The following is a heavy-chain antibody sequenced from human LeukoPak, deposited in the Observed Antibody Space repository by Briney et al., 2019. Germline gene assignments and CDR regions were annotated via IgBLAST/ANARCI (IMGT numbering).Heavy chain of an antibody. D-gene: IGHD2-2*01. CDR3: ARDVMRCSSTSCYFDY. CDR2: INWNGGST. J-gene: IGHJ4*02. V-gene: IGHV3-20*04. Sequence: GGSLRLSCAASGFTFDDYGMSWVRQAPGKGLEWVSGINWNGGSTGHADSVKGRFTISRDNAKNSLYLQMNSLRAEDTALYYCARDVMRCSSTSCYFDYWGQGTLVTVSS. CDR1: GFTFDDYG.